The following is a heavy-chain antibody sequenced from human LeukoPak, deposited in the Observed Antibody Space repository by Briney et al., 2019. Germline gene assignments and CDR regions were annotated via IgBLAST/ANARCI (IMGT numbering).Heavy chain of an antibody. V-gene: IGHV1-2*02. CDR1: GNTFTGYY. Sequence: ASVKVSCKASGNTFTGYYIHWVRQAPGLGLEWMGWISPNSGGTSYAQQFQGRVTMTSDTSISTAYMELSSLRSDDTAVYYCARSLRTAGYWGQGTLVTVSS. CDR3: ARSLRTAGY. D-gene: IGHD6-19*01. J-gene: IGHJ4*02. CDR2: ISPNSGGT.